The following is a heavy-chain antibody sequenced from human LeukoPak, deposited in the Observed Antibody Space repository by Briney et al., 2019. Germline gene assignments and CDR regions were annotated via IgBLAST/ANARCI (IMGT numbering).Heavy chain of an antibody. CDR2: ISSDGSNK. V-gene: IGHV3-30*03. D-gene: IGHD3-22*01. J-gene: IGHJ3*02. CDR1: GFTFSSYG. Sequence: GGSLRLSCAASGFTFSSYGMHWVRQAPGKGLEWVALISSDGSNKYYADSVKGRFTISRDNAKNSLYLQMNSLRAEDTALYYCARDSLLAYYYDSSGYYVRDAFDIWGQGTMVTVSS. CDR3: ARDSLLAYYYDSSGYYVRDAFDI.